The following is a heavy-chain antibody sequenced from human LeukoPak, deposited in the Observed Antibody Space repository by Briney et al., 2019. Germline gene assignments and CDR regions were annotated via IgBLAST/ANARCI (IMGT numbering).Heavy chain of an antibody. CDR1: GGSISSYY. V-gene: IGHV4-4*09. CDR2: IYTSGST. Sequence: SETLSLTCTVSGGSISSYYWSWLRQPPGKGLEWIGYIYTSGSTHYNPSLKSRVTISVDTSKNQFSLKLSSVTAADTAVYYCARLIYYYYYMDVWGKGTTVTVSS. CDR3: ARLIYYYYYMDV. J-gene: IGHJ6*03.